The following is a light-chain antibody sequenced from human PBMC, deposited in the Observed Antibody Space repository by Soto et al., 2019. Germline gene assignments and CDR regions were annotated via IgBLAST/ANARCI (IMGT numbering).Light chain of an antibody. CDR3: AACDDRLSGRYV. J-gene: IGLJ1*01. CDR1: SSNIGSNY. V-gene: IGLV1-47*01. Sequence: QSALTQPPSASGTPGQRVTISCSGSSSNIGSNYVYWYQQLPGTAPKLLIYRNNQRPSGVPDRFSGSKSGTSASLAISGLRSEDEADYYCAACDDRLSGRYVFGTGTKVTVL. CDR2: RNN.